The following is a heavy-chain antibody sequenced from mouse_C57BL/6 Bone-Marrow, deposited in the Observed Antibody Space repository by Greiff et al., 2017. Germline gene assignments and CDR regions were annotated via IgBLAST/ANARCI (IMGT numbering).Heavy chain of an antibody. D-gene: IGHD2-10*01. V-gene: IGHV5-12*01. CDR3: ASLLPNRYFDV. CDR1: GFTFSDYY. Sequence: EVHLVESGGGLVQPGGSLKLSCAASGFTFSDYYMYWVRQTPEKRLEWVAYISNGGGSTYYPDTVKGRFTISRDNAKNTLYLQMSRLKSEDTAMYYCASLLPNRYFDVWGTGTTVTVSS. J-gene: IGHJ1*03. CDR2: ISNGGGST.